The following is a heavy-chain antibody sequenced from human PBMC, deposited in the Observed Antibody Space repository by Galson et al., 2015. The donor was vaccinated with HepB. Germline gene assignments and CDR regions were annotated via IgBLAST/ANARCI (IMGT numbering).Heavy chain of an antibody. V-gene: IGHV3-21*01. CDR3: ACPKSPSQWELLDGFDS. J-gene: IGHJ4*02. CDR2: ISSRNTYI. D-gene: IGHD1-26*01. Sequence: SLRLSCAASGFTFGSYSMNWVRQAPGKGLEWVSSISSRNTYIYYADSVKGRFAISRDNAKNSLYLQMNSLRVEDTAVYYCACPKSPSQWELLDGFDSWGQGTLVTVSS. CDR1: GFTFGSYS.